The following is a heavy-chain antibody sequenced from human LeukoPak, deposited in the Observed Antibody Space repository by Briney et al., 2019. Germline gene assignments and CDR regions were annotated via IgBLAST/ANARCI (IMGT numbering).Heavy chain of an antibody. CDR1: GFTFSSYA. V-gene: IGHV3-23*01. Sequence: GGSLRLSCAASGFTFSSYAMSWVRQAPGKGLVWVSVISGSGGSTYYADSVKGRFTISRDNSKNTLYLQMNSLRAEDTAVYYCAKGSLLWFGELLSQIDYWGQGTLVTVSS. J-gene: IGHJ4*02. D-gene: IGHD3-10*01. CDR3: AKGSLLWFGELLSQIDY. CDR2: ISGSGGST.